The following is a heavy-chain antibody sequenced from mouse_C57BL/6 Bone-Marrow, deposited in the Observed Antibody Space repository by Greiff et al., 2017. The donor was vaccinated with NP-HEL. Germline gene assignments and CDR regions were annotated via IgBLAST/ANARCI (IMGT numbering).Heavy chain of an antibody. D-gene: IGHD1-1*01. V-gene: IGHV1-76*01. CDR2: IYPGSGNT. CDR1: GYTFTDYY. Sequence: QVQLQQSGAELVRPGASVKLSCKASGYTFTDYYINWVKQRPGQGLEWIARIYPGSGNTYYNEKFKGKATLTAEKSSSTAYMQLSSLTSEDSAVYFCARWHYGRFDYWGQGTTLTVSS. J-gene: IGHJ2*01. CDR3: ARWHYGRFDY.